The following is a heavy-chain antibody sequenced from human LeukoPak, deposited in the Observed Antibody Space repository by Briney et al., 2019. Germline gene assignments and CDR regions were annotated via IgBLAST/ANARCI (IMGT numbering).Heavy chain of an antibody. D-gene: IGHD6-19*01. CDR1: GYTFTSYG. V-gene: IGHV1-18*01. CDR3: ARGGSVAVAGTGFDI. J-gene: IGHJ3*02. Sequence: ASVKASCKASGYTFTSYGISWVREAPGQGVEGMRWISAYNGNTNYAQKLQGRVTMPTAPSTSTAYMELRRLRSDDTAVYYCARGGSVAVAGTGFDIWGQGTMVTVSS. CDR2: ISAYNGNT.